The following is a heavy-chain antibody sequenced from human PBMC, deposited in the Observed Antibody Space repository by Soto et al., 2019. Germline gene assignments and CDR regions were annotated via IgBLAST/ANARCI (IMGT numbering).Heavy chain of an antibody. CDR2: INPRTVFT. CDR3: ARELRSLASPLDF. CDR1: GYMFSDYY. J-gene: IGHJ4*02. Sequence: ASVKVSCKASGYMFSDYYIYWVRQAPGHGLEWVGWINPRTVFTNYAQKFQVRVTMTRDTSTDTVYLELSGLRSDDTAVYYCARELRSLASPLDFWGQGTLVTVSS. D-gene: IGHD3-10*01. V-gene: IGHV1-2*02.